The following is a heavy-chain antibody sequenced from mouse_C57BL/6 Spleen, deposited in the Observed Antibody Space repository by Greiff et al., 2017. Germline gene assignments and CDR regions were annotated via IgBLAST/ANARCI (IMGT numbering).Heavy chain of an antibody. CDR2: LDPSDSYT. CDR3: ARHPITTVVAGDD. V-gene: IGHV1-50*01. J-gene: IGHJ2*01. CDR1: GYTFTSYW. D-gene: IGHD1-1*01. Sequence: QVQLQQPGAELVKPGASVKLSCKASGYTFTSYWMQWVKQRPGQGLEWIGELDPSDSYTNYNQKFKGKATLTVDTSSSTAYMQLSSLTSEDSAVYYCARHPITTVVAGDDWGQGTTLTVSS.